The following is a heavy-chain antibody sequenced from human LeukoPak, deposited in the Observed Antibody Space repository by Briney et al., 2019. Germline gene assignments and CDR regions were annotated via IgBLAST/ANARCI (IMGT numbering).Heavy chain of an antibody. V-gene: IGHV4-39*01. CDR1: GGSISSSSYY. Sequence: PSETLSLTCIDSGGSISSSSYYWGWIRQPPGKGLEWIGSIYYSGSTYYNPSLKSRVTISVDTSKNQFSLKLSSVTAADTAVYYCARRGSSYHIDYWGQGTLVTVSS. J-gene: IGHJ4*02. CDR2: IYYSGST. D-gene: IGHD3-22*01. CDR3: ARRGSSYHIDY.